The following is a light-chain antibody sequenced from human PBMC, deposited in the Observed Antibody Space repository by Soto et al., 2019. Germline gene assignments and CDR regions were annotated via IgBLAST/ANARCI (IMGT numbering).Light chain of an antibody. CDR3: AEWDDSLNGYV. CDR2: GNN. V-gene: IGLV1-44*01. J-gene: IGLJ1*01. CDR1: SSNIGSNT. Sequence: QSVLTQPPSASGTPGQRVTISCSGSSSNIGSNTVNWYQQLPGTAPKLLIYGNNERPSGVPDRFSGSKSGTSASLAISGLQSEHEADYYCAEWDDSLNGYVFGTGTKLTVL.